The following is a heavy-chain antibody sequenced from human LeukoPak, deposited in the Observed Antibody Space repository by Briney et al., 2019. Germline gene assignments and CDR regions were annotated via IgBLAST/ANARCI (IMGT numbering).Heavy chain of an antibody. CDR3: ARDSSHYLGSSDY. CDR1: GFSSSDYW. Sequence: GGSLRLSCAASGFSSSDYWMHWVRHAPGKGLVWVSRMNSDGTTTNYADSVKGRFTISRDNAKNTLYLQMNSLRAEDTAVYYCARDSSHYLGSSDYWGQGTLVTVSS. D-gene: IGHD6-6*01. V-gene: IGHV3-74*01. CDR2: MNSDGTTT. J-gene: IGHJ4*02.